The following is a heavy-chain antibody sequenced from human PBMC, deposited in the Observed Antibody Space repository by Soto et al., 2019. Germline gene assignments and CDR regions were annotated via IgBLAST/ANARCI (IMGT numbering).Heavy chain of an antibody. Sequence: GGSLRLSCAASGFTVSSNYMSWVRQAPGKGLEWVSVIYSGGSTYYADSVKGRFTISRDNSKNALYLQMNSLRAEDTAVYYCASVGDCSSKSCHNPLAFDIWGQGTMVTVSS. J-gene: IGHJ3*02. CDR2: IYSGGST. CDR3: ASVGDCSSKSCHNPLAFDI. D-gene: IGHD2-2*02. V-gene: IGHV3-53*01. CDR1: GFTVSSNY.